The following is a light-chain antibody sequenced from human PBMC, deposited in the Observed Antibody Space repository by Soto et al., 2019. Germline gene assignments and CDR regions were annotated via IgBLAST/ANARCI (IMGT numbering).Light chain of an antibody. CDR1: QSVSSY. J-gene: IGKJ3*01. V-gene: IGKV3-11*01. CDR3: QQRSNWSIT. Sequence: EVVMTQSPATLSLSPGERATLCCRASQSVSSYLAWYQQKPGQAPRLLIYDASNRATGIPARFSGSGSGTDFTLTISSLEPEDFAVYYCQQRSNWSITFGPGTKVDIK. CDR2: DAS.